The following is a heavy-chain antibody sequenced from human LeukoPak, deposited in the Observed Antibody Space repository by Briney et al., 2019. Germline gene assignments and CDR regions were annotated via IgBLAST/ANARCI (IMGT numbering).Heavy chain of an antibody. J-gene: IGHJ4*02. CDR1: GFTFSSYW. D-gene: IGHD3-10*01. Sequence: GGSLRLSCAASGFTFSSYWMSWVRRAPGKGLEWVANIKQDGSEKYYVDSVKGRFTISRDNAKNSLYLQMNSLRAEDTALYYCTRDLPVPSLVRGIIIYGLIDYWGQGTLVTVSS. CDR2: IKQDGSEK. V-gene: IGHV3-7*01. CDR3: TRDLPVPSLVRGIIIYGLIDY.